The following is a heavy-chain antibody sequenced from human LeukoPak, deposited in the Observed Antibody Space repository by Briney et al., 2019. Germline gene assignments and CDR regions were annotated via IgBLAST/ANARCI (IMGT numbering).Heavy chain of an antibody. Sequence: PSGTLSLTCAVSGGSISSSNWWSWVRQPPGKGLEWIGEIYHSGSTKYNPSLKSRVTISVDKSKNQFSLKLNSVTAADTAVYYCARVVAILGYYYMDVWGKGTTVTVSS. J-gene: IGHJ6*03. CDR3: ARVVAILGYYYMDV. D-gene: IGHD5-12*01. CDR2: IYHSGST. V-gene: IGHV4-4*02. CDR1: GGSISSSNW.